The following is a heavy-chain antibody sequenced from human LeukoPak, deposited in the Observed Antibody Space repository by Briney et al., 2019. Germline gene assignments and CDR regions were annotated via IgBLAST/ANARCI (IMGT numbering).Heavy chain of an antibody. J-gene: IGHJ4*02. Sequence: QPGGSLRLSCAASVFTFSRYGMHGVRQAPGKGVEWVAFIWYDGSNKYYAASVKGRFTISRDDSKNTLYLQMNSLRAEDTAVYYCAKEGSWAIMITFGEIDCWGQGTLVTVSS. D-gene: IGHD3-16*01. CDR1: VFTFSRYG. V-gene: IGHV3-30*02. CDR2: IWYDGSNK. CDR3: AKEGSWAIMITFGEIDC.